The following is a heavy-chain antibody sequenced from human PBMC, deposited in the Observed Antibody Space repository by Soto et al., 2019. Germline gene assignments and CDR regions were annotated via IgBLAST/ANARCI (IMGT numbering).Heavy chain of an antibody. CDR2: INPSRGSA. D-gene: IGHD1-7*01. Sequence: ASVKVSCKASGYTFFKYFIQWVRQAPGQGLEWIGIINPSRGSATYGPIFQGRVSLTTDMPTSTVYMELSSLRSEDTAIYYCARPLIGNTIDLWGQGTSVTV. J-gene: IGHJ3*01. V-gene: IGHV1-46*01. CDR3: ARPLIGNTIDL. CDR1: GYTFFKYF.